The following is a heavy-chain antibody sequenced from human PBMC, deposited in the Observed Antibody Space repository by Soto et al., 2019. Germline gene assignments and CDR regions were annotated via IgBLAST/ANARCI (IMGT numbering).Heavy chain of an antibody. Sequence: ASVKVSCKASGYTFTSYAMHWVRQAPGQRLEWMGWINAGNGNTKYSQKFQGRVTITRDTSASTAYMELSSLRYEDTAVYYCARSRAPTNGLCYAFDIWGQGSMVTVSS. J-gene: IGHJ3*02. CDR3: ARSRAPTNGLCYAFDI. D-gene: IGHD2-8*01. V-gene: IGHV1-3*01. CDR1: GYTFTSYA. CDR2: INAGNGNT.